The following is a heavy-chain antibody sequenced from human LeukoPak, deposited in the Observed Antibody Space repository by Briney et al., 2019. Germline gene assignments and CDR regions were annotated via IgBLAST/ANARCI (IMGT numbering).Heavy chain of an antibody. J-gene: IGHJ4*02. Sequence: GGSLRLSCAASGFSFSSYEMNWVRQAPGKGLEWVSYISSSGGTIYYADSVKGRFTISRDNAKNSLYLQMNSLRAEDTAVYYCARDYYDSSGYYHVGYFDYWGQGTLVTVSS. CDR2: ISSSGGTI. V-gene: IGHV3-48*03. CDR1: GFSFSSYE. D-gene: IGHD3-22*01. CDR3: ARDYYDSSGYYHVGYFDY.